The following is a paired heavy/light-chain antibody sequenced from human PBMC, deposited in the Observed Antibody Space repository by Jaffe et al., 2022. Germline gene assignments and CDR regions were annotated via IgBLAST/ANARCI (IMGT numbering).Heavy chain of an antibody. V-gene: IGHV3-23*01. Sequence: EVQLLESGGGLVQPGGSLRLSCAASGFTFSSYAMSWVRQAPGKGLEWVSAISGSGGSTYYADSVKGRFTISRDNSKNTLYLQMNSLRAEDTAVYYCAKDEYSAVAGTGPLGVFDYWGQGTLVTVSS. J-gene: IGHJ4*02. CDR1: GFTFSSYA. CDR2: ISGSGGST. D-gene: IGHD6-19*01. CDR3: AKDEYSAVAGTGPLGVFDY.
Light chain of an antibody. CDR3: QAWDSSTYYV. CDR1: KLGDKY. V-gene: IGLV3-1*01. Sequence: SYELTQPPSVSVSPGQTASITCSGDKLGDKYACWYQQKPGQSPVLVIYQDSKRPSGIPERFSGSNSGNTATLTISGTQAMDEADYYCQAWDSSTYYVFGTGTKVTVL. CDR2: QDS. J-gene: IGLJ1*01.